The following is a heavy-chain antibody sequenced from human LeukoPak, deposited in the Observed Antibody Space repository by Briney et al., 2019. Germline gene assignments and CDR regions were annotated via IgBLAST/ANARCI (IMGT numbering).Heavy chain of an antibody. CDR3: ASVDYYGSGSYFDY. CDR2: IYYSGST. V-gene: IGHV4-30-4*01. D-gene: IGHD3-10*01. CDR1: GGSISSGDYY. J-gene: IGHJ4*02. Sequence: SQTLPLTCTVSGGSISSGDYYWSWIRQPPGKGLEWIGYIYYSGSTYYNPSLKSRVTISVDTSKNQFSLKLSSVTAADTAVYYCASVDYYGSGSYFDYWGQGTLVTVSS.